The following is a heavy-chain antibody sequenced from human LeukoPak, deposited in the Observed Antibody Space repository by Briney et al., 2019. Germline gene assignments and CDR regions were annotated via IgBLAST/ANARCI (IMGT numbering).Heavy chain of an antibody. Sequence: GRSLRLSCAASGFTFSSYGMHWVRQAPGKGLEWVAVISYDGSNKYYADSVKGRFTISRDNSRNTLYLQMNSLRAEDTAVYYCAKAGDDYGDYPYWGQGTLVTVSS. CDR1: GFTFSSYG. V-gene: IGHV3-30*18. J-gene: IGHJ4*02. CDR2: ISYDGSNK. CDR3: AKAGDDYGDYPY. D-gene: IGHD4-17*01.